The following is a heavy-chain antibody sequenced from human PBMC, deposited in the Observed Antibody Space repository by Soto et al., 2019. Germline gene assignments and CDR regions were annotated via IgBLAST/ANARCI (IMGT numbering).Heavy chain of an antibody. CDR2: IYPGDSDT. D-gene: IGHD2-15*01. CDR3: ARGGYCSGGSCFGYYYYYMDV. CDR1: GYSFTSYW. V-gene: IGHV5-51*01. Sequence: GESLKISCQGSGYSFTSYWIGWVRQMPGKGLEWMGIIYPGDSDTRYSPSFQGQVTISADKSISTAYLQWSSLKASDTAMYYCARGGYCSGGSCFGYYYYYMDVWGKGTTVTVSS. J-gene: IGHJ6*03.